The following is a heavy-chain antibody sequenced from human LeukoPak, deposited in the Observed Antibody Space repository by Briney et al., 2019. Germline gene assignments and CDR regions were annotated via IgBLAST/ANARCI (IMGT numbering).Heavy chain of an antibody. J-gene: IGHJ4*02. CDR3: ATDQSLDY. Sequence: SVKVSCKASGGTFSSYTISWVRHGPGQGLEWMGRIIPILGIANYAQKFQGRVTITADKSTSTAYMELSSLRSEDTAVYYCATDQSLDYWGQGTLVTVSS. CDR2: IIPILGIA. V-gene: IGHV1-69*02. CDR1: GGTFSSYT.